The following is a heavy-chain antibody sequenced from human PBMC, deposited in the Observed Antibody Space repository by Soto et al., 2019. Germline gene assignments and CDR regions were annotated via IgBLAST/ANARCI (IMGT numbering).Heavy chain of an antibody. V-gene: IGHV4-4*07. CDR3: ARDVGKNY. J-gene: IGHJ4*02. CDR2: IHSSGNV. D-gene: IGHD3-10*01. CDR1: GASVSSYY. Sequence: LSLTCSVSGASVSSYYWSWFRQPVGKGLEWIGRIHSSGNVNYNPSLESRVTMSLDTSKNQFSLRLSSLTAADTALYLCARDVGKNYWGQGTRVTVSS.